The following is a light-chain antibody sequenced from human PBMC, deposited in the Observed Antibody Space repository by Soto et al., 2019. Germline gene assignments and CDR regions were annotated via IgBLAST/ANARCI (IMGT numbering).Light chain of an antibody. CDR2: AAS. CDR1: QIIGNY. J-gene: IGKJ4*01. CDR3: QQYDNYPLT. Sequence: DIQMTQSPSSLSASVGDRVTITCRASQIIGNYLNWYQQKPGKAPKFLIYAASTLQSGVPSRFSGSGSGTDFTRTINRLQPEDFATYYCQQYDNYPLTVGGGTKVDI. V-gene: IGKV1-39*01.